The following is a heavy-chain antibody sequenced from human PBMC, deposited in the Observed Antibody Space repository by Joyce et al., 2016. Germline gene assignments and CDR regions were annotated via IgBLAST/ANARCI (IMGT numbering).Heavy chain of an antibody. CDR2: ISRDNTYI. CDR3: ARDVLTTVTKAYGY. J-gene: IGHJ4*02. Sequence: EVQLVESGGGLVKPGESLRLSCTASGFIFSSDSMTWFRQGAGKGLEWVSAISRDNTYIFHANSVKGRFTISRDNARNSLYLQMNSLRAEDTAVYYCARDVLTTVTKAYGYWGQGTLVAVSS. CDR1: GFIFSSDS. V-gene: IGHV3-21*01. D-gene: IGHD4-11*01.